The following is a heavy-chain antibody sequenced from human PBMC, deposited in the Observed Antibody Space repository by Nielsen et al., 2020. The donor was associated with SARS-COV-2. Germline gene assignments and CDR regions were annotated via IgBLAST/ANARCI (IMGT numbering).Heavy chain of an antibody. D-gene: IGHD3-16*02. CDR3: ARASITFGGVIVPFDY. CDR2: IKQDGSEK. CDR1: GFTFSSYW. Sequence: GESLKISCAASGFTFSSYWMNWVRQAPGKGLEWVANIKQDGSEKYYVDSVKGRFTISRDNAKNSLYLQMNSLRAEDTAVYYCARASITFGGVIVPFDYWGQGTLVTVSS. J-gene: IGHJ4*02. V-gene: IGHV3-7*02.